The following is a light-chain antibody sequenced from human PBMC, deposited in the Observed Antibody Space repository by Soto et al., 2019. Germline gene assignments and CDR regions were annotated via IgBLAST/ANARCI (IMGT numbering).Light chain of an antibody. J-gene: IGLJ1*01. CDR1: SSDVGGYNF. CDR3: SSYAGSNTR. Sequence: QSALTQPPSASGSRGQSVTISCTGTSSDVGGYNFVSWYQQHPGKAPKLMIFGVSKRPSGVPDRFSGSKSGNTASLTVSGLQAEDEADYYCSSYAGSNTRFGTGTKVTVL. V-gene: IGLV2-8*01. CDR2: GVS.